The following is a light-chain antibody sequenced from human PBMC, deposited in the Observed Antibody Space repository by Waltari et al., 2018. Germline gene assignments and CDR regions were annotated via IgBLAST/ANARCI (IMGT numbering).Light chain of an antibody. J-gene: IGKJ1*01. CDR2: VAS. V-gene: IGKV1-39*01. Sequence: DIQMTQSPSSLSASVGDRVTITCRASQSISSYLNWYQQKPGKAPKFLIYVASSLQSGVPSRFSGSGSGTDFTLTISSLQPEDFATYYCQQSYSTPRTFGQGTKVEIK. CDR1: QSISSY. CDR3: QQSYSTPRT.